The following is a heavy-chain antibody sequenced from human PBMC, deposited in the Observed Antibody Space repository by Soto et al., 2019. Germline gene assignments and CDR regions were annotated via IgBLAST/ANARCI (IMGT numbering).Heavy chain of an antibody. CDR2: ITSNGDYI. V-gene: IGHV3-21*01. Sequence: EVQLVESGGGLVKPGWSLRLSCAASGFTFSSYGMNWVRQAPGKGLEWVSYITSNGDYIYYADSVKGRFTISRDNAKNSLYLQMNSLRAEDTAVYYCAIVEGDSYPKDYWGQGTLVTVSS. CDR3: AIVEGDSYPKDY. D-gene: IGHD3-16*01. J-gene: IGHJ4*02. CDR1: GFTFSSYG.